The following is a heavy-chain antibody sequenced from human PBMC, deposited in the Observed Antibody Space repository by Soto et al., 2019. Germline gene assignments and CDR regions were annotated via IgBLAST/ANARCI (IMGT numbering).Heavy chain of an antibody. CDR3: AHRVKLHLGELSLYRDAFDI. D-gene: IGHD3-16*02. J-gene: IGHJ3*02. Sequence: QITLKESGPTLVKPTQTLKLTCTFSGFSLSTSGVGVGWIRQPPGKALEWLALIYWDDDKRYSPSLKSRLTITKDTSKNQVVLTMTNMDPVDTATYYCAHRVKLHLGELSLYRDAFDIWGQGTMVTVSS. V-gene: IGHV2-5*02. CDR2: IYWDDDK. CDR1: GFSLSTSGVG.